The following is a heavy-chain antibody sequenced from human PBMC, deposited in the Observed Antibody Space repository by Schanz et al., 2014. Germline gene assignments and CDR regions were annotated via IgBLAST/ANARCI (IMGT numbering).Heavy chain of an antibody. D-gene: IGHD5-12*01. CDR3: ARDGGRDGYNLAFDV. CDR1: GITFSDYA. J-gene: IGHJ3*01. Sequence: EVQLVESGGGLEQPGGSLRLSCAASGITFSDYAMSWVRQAPGKGLEWVSTIASGGSHTFYADSVTGRFTISGDNSKNTLFLQMNSLRAEDTAVYFCARDGGRDGYNLAFDVWGQGTLVTVSS. CDR2: IASGGSHT. V-gene: IGHV3-23*04.